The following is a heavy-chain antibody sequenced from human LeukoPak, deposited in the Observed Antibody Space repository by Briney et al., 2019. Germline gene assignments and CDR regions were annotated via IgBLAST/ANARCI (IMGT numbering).Heavy chain of an antibody. CDR2: IWYDGSNN. J-gene: IGHJ4*02. CDR1: GFTFSSYG. V-gene: IGHV3-33*01. D-gene: IGHD6-19*01. Sequence: GGSLRLSCAASGFTFSSYGMHWVRQAPGKGLEWVAVIWYDGSNNYYADSVKGRFTISRDNSKNTLYLQMNSLRAEDTAVYYCARVSGWYAFDYWGQGTLVTVSS. CDR3: ARVSGWYAFDY.